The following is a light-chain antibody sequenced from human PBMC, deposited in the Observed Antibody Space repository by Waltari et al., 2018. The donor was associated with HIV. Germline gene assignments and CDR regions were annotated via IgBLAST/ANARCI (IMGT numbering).Light chain of an antibody. CDR2: ADN. CDR1: SSDVGGYNS. V-gene: IGLV2-8*01. J-gene: IGLJ1*01. Sequence: QSALTQPPSASGSPGESVAISCTGTSSDVGGYNSVSWHQQHPGKAPQLLIYADNKGPSGGPVRFSGTKSGTTASLTVAGLQVDDEADYYCSSFSDNNRIVFGTGTRVTVL. CDR3: SSFSDNNRIV.